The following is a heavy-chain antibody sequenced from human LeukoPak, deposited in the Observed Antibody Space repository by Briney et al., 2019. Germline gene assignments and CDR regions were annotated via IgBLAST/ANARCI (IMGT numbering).Heavy chain of an antibody. Sequence: PGRSLRLSCAASGFTFSSYAMSWVCQAPGKGLEWVSAISGSGGSTYYADSVKGRFTISRDNSKNTLNLQMNSLRAEDTAVYYCAKDRSGPDSSGWYGGAFDIWGQGTMVTVSS. V-gene: IGHV3-23*01. CDR2: ISGSGGST. J-gene: IGHJ3*02. CDR3: AKDRSGPDSSGWYGGAFDI. CDR1: GFTFSSYA. D-gene: IGHD6-19*01.